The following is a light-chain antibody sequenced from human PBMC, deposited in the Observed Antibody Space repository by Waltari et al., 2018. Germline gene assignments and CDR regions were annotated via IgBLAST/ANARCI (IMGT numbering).Light chain of an antibody. Sequence: DIQMTQSPSTLSASVGARVPITCRASQSISSWLAWYQHKPGKAPKLLIYQASSLDTGVPSRFSGSGSGTEFTLTISSLQPDDFATYYCQQFNSYPWTFGQGTKVEIK. V-gene: IGKV1-5*03. CDR3: QQFNSYPWT. CDR2: QAS. CDR1: QSISSW. J-gene: IGKJ1*01.